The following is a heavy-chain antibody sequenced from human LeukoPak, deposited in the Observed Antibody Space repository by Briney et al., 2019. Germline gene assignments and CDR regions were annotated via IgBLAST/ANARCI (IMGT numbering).Heavy chain of an antibody. Sequence: GASLKVSCKASGYTFTGYYLHWVRQAPGQGLEWMGWIHPNSGDTHYAQKFQGRVTMTRDTSISTAYMELTRLTSDDTAVYYCTREDYWGQGTLVTVSS. CDR2: IHPNSGDT. CDR1: GYTFTGYY. V-gene: IGHV1-2*02. J-gene: IGHJ4*02. CDR3: TREDY.